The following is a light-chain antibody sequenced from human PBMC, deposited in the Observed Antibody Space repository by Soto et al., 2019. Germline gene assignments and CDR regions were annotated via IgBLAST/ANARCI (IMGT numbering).Light chain of an antibody. CDR2: DVS. CDR3: SSYAGSITRYV. V-gene: IGLV2-14*01. Sequence: QPVLTQPASVSGSPGQSITISCTGTSSDVGTYNWVSWFQQHPGKAPKLMIYDVSNRPAGVSNRFSGSKSGNTASLTISGLQAEDEADYYCSSYAGSITRYVFGTGTKLTVL. J-gene: IGLJ1*01. CDR1: SSDVGTYNW.